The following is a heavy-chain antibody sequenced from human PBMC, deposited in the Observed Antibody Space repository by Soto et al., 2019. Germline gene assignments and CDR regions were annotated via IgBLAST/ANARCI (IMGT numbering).Heavy chain of an antibody. J-gene: IGHJ4*02. Sequence: EVQLVESGGGLVQPGGSLRLSCAVSGIPFRSYWMHWIRQAPGKGLVWVSHINSDASIINYADSVKGRFTISRDNARNTLYLQMNRLRVDDTAIYYCASAAAAGLKCWGQRKLVTVS. CDR1: GIPFRSYW. CDR2: INSDASII. D-gene: IGHD2-15*01. CDR3: ASAAAAGLKC. V-gene: IGHV3-74*01.